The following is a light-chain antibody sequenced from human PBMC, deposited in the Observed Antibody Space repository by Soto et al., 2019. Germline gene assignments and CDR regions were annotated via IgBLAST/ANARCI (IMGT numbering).Light chain of an antibody. V-gene: IGKV1-5*03. CDR3: QQYNSYPVT. Sequence: DIQMTQSPSTLSGSVGDRVTITCRASQTISSWLAWYQQKPGKAPKLLIYKASTLKSGVPSRFSGSGSGTDFTLTISSLQPEDFATYYCQQYNSYPVTFGGGTKVDI. CDR1: QTISSW. J-gene: IGKJ4*01. CDR2: KAS.